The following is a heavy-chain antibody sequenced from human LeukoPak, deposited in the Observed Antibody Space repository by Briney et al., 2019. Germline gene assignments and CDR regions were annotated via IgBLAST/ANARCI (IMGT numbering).Heavy chain of an antibody. CDR3: ARRSGWYRGGYFDY. CDR1: GGSFSGYY. V-gene: IGHV4-34*01. J-gene: IGHJ4*02. CDR2: INHSGST. D-gene: IGHD6-19*01. Sequence: SETLSLTCAVYGGSFSGYYWSWIRQPPGKGREGIGEINHSGSTNYNPSLKSRVTISVDTSKNQFSLKLSSVTAADTAVYYCARRSGWYRGGYFDYWGQGTPVTVSS.